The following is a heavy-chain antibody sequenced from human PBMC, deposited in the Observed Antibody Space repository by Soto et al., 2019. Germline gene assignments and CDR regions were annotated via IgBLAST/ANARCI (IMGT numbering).Heavy chain of an antibody. D-gene: IGHD6-13*01. J-gene: IGHJ5*02. Sequence: PGGSLRLSCAASGFTFRSFTMNWVRQAPGKGLEWVSTISSNSAYIYYADALRGRFTISRDKAKNSLHLQMNSLRAEDTAVYYCTRDASRDSSARGWFDPWGPGTLVTVYS. CDR1: GFTFRSFT. V-gene: IGHV3-21*01. CDR3: TRDASRDSSARGWFDP. CDR2: ISSNSAYI.